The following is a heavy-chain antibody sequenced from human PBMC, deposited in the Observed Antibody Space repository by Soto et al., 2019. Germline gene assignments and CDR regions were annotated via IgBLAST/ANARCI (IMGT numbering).Heavy chain of an antibody. J-gene: IGHJ4*02. D-gene: IGHD1-1*01. CDR2: VHHTKGA. CDR1: DKSISKDIW. CDR3: ARAGFRNLDS. V-gene: IGHV4-4*02. Sequence: SDTLSLTWVVSDKSISKDIWWHWVRQPPGQGLEWIGEVHHTKGALHNPALRSRVTVSACLFTGKIFLAVHSLGAAATAVYFWARAGFRNLDSWGRGTPVNVS.